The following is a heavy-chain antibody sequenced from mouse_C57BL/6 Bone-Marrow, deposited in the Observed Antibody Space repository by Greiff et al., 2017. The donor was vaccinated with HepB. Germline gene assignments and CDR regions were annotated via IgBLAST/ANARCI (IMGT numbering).Heavy chain of an antibody. V-gene: IGHV10-1*01. J-gene: IGHJ1*03. CDR2: IRSKSNNYAT. D-gene: IGHD1-1*01. CDR1: GFSFNTYA. CDR3: VRHDYYGRDWYFDV. Sequence: EVKLVESGGGLVQPKGSLKLSCAASGFSFNTYAMNWVRQAPGKGLEWVARIRSKSNNYATYYADSVKDRFTISRDDSESMLYLQMNNLKTEDTAMYYCVRHDYYGRDWYFDVWGTGTTVTVSS.